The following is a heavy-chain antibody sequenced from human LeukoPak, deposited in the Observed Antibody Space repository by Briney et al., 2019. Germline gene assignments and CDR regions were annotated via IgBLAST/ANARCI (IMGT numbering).Heavy chain of an antibody. J-gene: IGHJ4*02. V-gene: IGHV4-31*11. CDR2: IYYSGST. D-gene: IGHD3-22*01. Sequence: PSETLSLTCAVYGGSFSGYYWSWIRQHPGKGQEWIGYIYYSGSTYYNPSLRSRVTISVDTSKNQFSLKLSSVTAADTAVYYCARSYGSSGYCFDYWGQGTLVTVSS. CDR1: GGSFSGYY. CDR3: ARSYGSSGYCFDY.